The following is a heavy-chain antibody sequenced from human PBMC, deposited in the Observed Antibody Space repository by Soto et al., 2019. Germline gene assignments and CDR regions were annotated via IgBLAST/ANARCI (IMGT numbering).Heavy chain of an antibody. CDR1: GFTFSSYG. J-gene: IGHJ4*02. D-gene: IGHD3-10*01. V-gene: IGHV3-30*18. CDR3: AKGQGVRGVIIPPDY. CDR2: ISYDGSNK. Sequence: QVQLVESGGGVVQPGRSLRLSCAASGFTFSSYGMHWVRQAPGKGLEWVAVISYDGSNKYYADSVKGRFTISRDNSKNTLYLQMTSLRADDTAVYYCAKGQGVRGVIIPPDYWGQGALVTVSS.